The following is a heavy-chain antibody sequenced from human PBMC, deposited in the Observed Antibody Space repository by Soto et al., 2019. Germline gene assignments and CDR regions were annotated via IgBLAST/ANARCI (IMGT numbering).Heavy chain of an antibody. CDR3: ARVRYFDWPDAFDI. V-gene: IGHV3-11*01. CDR1: GFTFSDYY. D-gene: IGHD3-9*01. Sequence: PGGSLRLFCAASGFTFSDYYMSWIRQAPGKGLEWVSYISSSGSTIYYADSVKGRFTISRDNAKNSLYLQMNSLRAEDTAVYYCARVRYFDWPDAFDIWGQGTMVTVSS. J-gene: IGHJ3*02. CDR2: ISSSGSTI.